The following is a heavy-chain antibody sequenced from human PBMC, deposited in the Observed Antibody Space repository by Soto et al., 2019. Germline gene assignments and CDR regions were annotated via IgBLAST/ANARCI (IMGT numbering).Heavy chain of an antibody. J-gene: IGHJ5*02. V-gene: IGHV4-39*01. CDR2: IYYSGST. CDR3: ASLPPIVGATRWFDP. CDR1: GGSISSSTSY. D-gene: IGHD1-26*01. Sequence: SETLSLTCTVSGGSISSSTSYWGWIRQPPGKGLEWIGSIYYSGSTYYNPSLKSRLTISVDTSKNQFSLNLSSVTAADTAVYYCASLPPIVGATRWFDPWGQGTLVT.